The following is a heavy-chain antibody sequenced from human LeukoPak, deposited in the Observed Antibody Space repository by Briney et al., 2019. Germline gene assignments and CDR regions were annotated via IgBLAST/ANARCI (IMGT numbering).Heavy chain of an antibody. J-gene: IGHJ4*02. D-gene: IGHD3-10*01. V-gene: IGHV4-59*01. Sequence: PSETLSLTYTVSGGSISSYYWSWIRQPPGKGLEWIGYIYYSGSTNYNPSLKSRVTISVDTSKNQFSLKLSSVTAADTAVHYCARGLRYGSGSFGGDLDYWGQGTLVTVSS. CDR3: ARGLRYGSGSFGGDLDY. CDR2: IYYSGST. CDR1: GGSISSYY.